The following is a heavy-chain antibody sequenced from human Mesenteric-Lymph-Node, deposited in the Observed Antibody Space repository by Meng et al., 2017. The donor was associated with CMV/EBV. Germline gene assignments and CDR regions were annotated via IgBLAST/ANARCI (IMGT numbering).Heavy chain of an antibody. V-gene: IGHV4-31*03. CDR1: GGYISSGGYY. Sequence: CNVSGGYISSGGYYWSWIRQHPGKGLEWIGYIFYSGSTYYNPSLKSRVTISVDTSKNQFSLKLSSVTAADTAVYYCARDGGPYSSSPSWGQGTLVTVSS. CDR2: IFYSGST. J-gene: IGHJ4*02. D-gene: IGHD6-6*01. CDR3: ARDGGPYSSSPS.